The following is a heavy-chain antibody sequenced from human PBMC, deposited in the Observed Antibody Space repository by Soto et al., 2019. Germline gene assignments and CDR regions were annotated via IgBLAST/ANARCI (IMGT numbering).Heavy chain of an antibody. D-gene: IGHD3-3*01. CDR3: ATAPDFWRGYYDY. J-gene: IGHJ4*02. Sequence: PSETLSLTCTVSGGSVSSYYWSWIRQPPGKGLEWIGYIYYIGSTNYNPSLKSRVTISVDTSKNQFSLKLSSVTAADTAVYYCATAPDFWRGYYDYWGQGTLVTVSS. CDR2: IYYIGST. CDR1: GGSVSSYY. V-gene: IGHV4-59*02.